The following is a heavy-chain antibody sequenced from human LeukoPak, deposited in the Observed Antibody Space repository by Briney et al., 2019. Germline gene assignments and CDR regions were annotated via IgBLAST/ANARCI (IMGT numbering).Heavy chain of an antibody. V-gene: IGHV4-59*02. CDR1: GASVTDHY. CDR2: IHHSGNS. CDR3: TRGHWGLQS. Sequence: SETLSLTCTVSGASVTDHYWSWIWQSPGKGLEWISYIHHSGNSDYNPSLRSRVTTSLDTSKNQFSLNLISVTAADTAVYYCTRGHWGLQSWSQGTLVTVSS. D-gene: IGHD7-27*01. J-gene: IGHJ5*02.